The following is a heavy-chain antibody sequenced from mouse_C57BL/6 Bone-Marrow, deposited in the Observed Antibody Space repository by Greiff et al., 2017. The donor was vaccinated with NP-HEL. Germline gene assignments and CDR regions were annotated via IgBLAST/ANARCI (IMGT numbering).Heavy chain of an antibody. CDR1: GYTFTSYG. D-gene: IGHD2-5*01. CDR2: IYPRSGNT. CDR3: ARSKAYYSNYVTFAY. V-gene: IGHV1-81*01. Sequence: QVQLQQSGAELARPGASVKLSCKASGYTFTSYGISWVKQRTGQGLEWIGEIYPRSGNTYYNEKFKGKATLTADKSSSTAYIELRSLTSEDSAVYFCARSKAYYSNYVTFAYWGQGTLVTVSA. J-gene: IGHJ3*01.